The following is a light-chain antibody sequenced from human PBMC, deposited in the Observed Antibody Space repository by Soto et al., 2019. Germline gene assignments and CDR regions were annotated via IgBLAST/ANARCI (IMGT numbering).Light chain of an antibody. J-gene: IGLJ3*02. V-gene: IGLV2-14*01. CDR1: SSDIGGHDY. CDR2: EVT. Sequence: QSVLTQPASVSGSPGQSITISCTGTSSDIGGHDYVSWYQHFPGKAPKLILYEVTQRPSGISPRFSGSKSGNTASLTIYGLQSEDEADYYCSSYTTTATLLFGGGTKLTVL. CDR3: SSYTTTATLL.